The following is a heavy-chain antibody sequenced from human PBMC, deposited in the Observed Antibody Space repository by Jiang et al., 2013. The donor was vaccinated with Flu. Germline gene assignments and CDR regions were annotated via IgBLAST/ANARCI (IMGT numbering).Heavy chain of an antibody. CDR2: IYYSGST. D-gene: IGHD3-9*01. CDR3: ARGPHGLRYFDWLDK. CDR1: SISSYY. Sequence: SISSYYWSWIRQPPGKGLEWIGYIYYSGSTNYNPSLKSRVTISVDTSKNQFSLKLSSVTAADTAVYYCARGPHGLRYFDWLDKWGQGTLVTVSS. J-gene: IGHJ5*02. V-gene: IGHV4-59*01.